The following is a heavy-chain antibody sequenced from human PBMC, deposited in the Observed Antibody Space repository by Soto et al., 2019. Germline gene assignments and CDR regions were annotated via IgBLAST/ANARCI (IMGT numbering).Heavy chain of an antibody. V-gene: IGHV3-33*01. J-gene: IGHJ4*02. CDR2: IWYDGSNK. D-gene: IGHD2-21*02. Sequence: QVQLVESGGGVVQPGRSLRLSCAASGFTFSSYGMHWVRQAPGKGLEWVAVIWYDGSNKYYADSVKGRFTISRDNXXNTLYLQMNSLRAEDTAVYYCAREGHGGDSTFFDYWGQGTLVTVSS. CDR3: AREGHGGDSTFFDY. CDR1: GFTFSSYG.